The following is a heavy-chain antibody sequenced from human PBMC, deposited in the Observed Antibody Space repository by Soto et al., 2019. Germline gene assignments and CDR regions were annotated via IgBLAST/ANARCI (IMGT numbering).Heavy chain of an antibody. V-gene: IGHV1-46*01. D-gene: IGHD2-15*01. CDR2: VDPSRGSP. Sequence: QAQLLQSGAEVKKPGASVKVSCKASGYTFINYFIHWVRQAPGQRLEWIGIVDPSRGSPDYAPKFKVRVTRTTDVSTRTVVMSLGSLTSEDTAGYYCARPLIVNTVHIWGQGTTVIVS. CDR1: GYTFINYF. CDR3: ARPLIVNTVHI. J-gene: IGHJ3*02.